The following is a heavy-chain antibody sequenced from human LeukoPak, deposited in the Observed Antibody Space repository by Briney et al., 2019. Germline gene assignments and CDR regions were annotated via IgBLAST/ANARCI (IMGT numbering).Heavy chain of an antibody. J-gene: IGHJ5*02. CDR3: ARSYGSGSYWFDP. D-gene: IGHD3-10*01. CDR2: INHSGST. Sequence: PSETLSLTCAVYGGSFSGYYWSWIRQPPGKGLEWIGEINHSGSTNYNPSLKSRVTISVDTSKNQFSLKLSSVTAADTAVYYWARSYGSGSYWFDPWGQGTLVTVSS. V-gene: IGHV4-34*01. CDR1: GGSFSGYY.